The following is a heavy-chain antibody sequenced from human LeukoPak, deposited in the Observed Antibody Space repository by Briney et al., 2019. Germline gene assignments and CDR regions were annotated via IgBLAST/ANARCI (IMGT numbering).Heavy chain of an antibody. Sequence: GGSLRLSCAASGFTFSSYEMNWVRQAPGKGPEWVSYISSGGSTKHYADSVKGRFTISRDNAKNSLYLQMNSRRAEDTAVYYCARVYYGPDYWGQGTLVTVSS. CDR3: ARVYYGPDY. V-gene: IGHV3-48*03. CDR2: ISSGGSTK. D-gene: IGHD3-10*01. CDR1: GFTFSSYE. J-gene: IGHJ4*02.